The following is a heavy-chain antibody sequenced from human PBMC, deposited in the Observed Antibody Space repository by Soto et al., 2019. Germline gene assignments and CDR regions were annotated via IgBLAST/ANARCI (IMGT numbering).Heavy chain of an antibody. V-gene: IGHV3-30*18. J-gene: IGHJ4*02. D-gene: IGHD4-17*01. CDR3: AKDTSVVDYGDYVDY. CDR2: ISYHGSNK. Sequence: GGSLRLSCAASGFTFSSYGMHWVRQAPGKGLEWVALISYHGSNKYYADSVKGRFTISRDNSKNTLYLQMNSLRVEDTAVYYCAKDTSVVDYGDYVDYWGQGTLVTVSS. CDR1: GFTFSSYG.